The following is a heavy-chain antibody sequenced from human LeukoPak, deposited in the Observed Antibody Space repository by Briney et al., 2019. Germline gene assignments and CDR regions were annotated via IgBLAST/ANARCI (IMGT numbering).Heavy chain of an antibody. Sequence: PSQTLSLTCTVSGGPISSGSYYWSWIRQPAGKGLEWIGRIYTSGSTNYNPSLKSRVTISVDTSKNQFSLKLSSVTAADTAVYYCAREGRYSGYDSDDYWGQGTLVTVSS. CDR1: GGPISSGSYY. D-gene: IGHD5-12*01. V-gene: IGHV4-61*02. J-gene: IGHJ4*02. CDR3: AREGRYSGYDSDDY. CDR2: IYTSGST.